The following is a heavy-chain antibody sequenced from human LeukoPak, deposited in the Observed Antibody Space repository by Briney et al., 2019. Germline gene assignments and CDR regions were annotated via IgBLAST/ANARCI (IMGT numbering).Heavy chain of an antibody. CDR2: IKQDGSEK. Sequence: GGSLRLSCAASGFTFSSYWMSWVRQAPGKGLEWVANIKQDGSEKYYVDSVKGRFTISRDNAKNSLYLQMNSLRAEDTAVYYCAKGNYDFWSGSDVWGQGTTVTVSS. CDR3: AKGNYDFWSGSDV. CDR1: GFTFSSYW. V-gene: IGHV3-7*01. J-gene: IGHJ6*02. D-gene: IGHD3-3*01.